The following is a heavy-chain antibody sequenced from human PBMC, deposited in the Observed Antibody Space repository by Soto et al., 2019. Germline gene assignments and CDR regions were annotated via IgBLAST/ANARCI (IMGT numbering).Heavy chain of an antibody. D-gene: IGHD3-3*01. V-gene: IGHV5-51*01. Sequence: GESLKISCKGSGYSFTIYWIGWVRQMPWKGLEWMGIIYPGDSDTRYSPSFQGQVTISADKSISTAYLQWSSLKASDTAMYYCARGAAGGFLEWLPLDVWGQGTTVTVSS. CDR3: ARGAAGGFLEWLPLDV. CDR1: GYSFTIYW. J-gene: IGHJ6*02. CDR2: IYPGDSDT.